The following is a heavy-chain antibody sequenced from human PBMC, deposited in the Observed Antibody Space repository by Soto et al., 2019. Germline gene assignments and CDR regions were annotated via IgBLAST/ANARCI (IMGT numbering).Heavy chain of an antibody. V-gene: IGHV3-30*04. CDR2: ISYDGSDK. Sequence: PGGSLRLSCAASGFTFSSYVMHWVRQAPGKGLEWVAVISYDGSDKYYADSVKGRFTISRDNSRNTLYLQMNSLRAEDTAVYYCARDSPSTGYTPDCWGQGTLVTVS. CDR1: GFTFSSYV. J-gene: IGHJ4*02. CDR3: ARDSPSTGYTPDC. D-gene: IGHD3-22*01.